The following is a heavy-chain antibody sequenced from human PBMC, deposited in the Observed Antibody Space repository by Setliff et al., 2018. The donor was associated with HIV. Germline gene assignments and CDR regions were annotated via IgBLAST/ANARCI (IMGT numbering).Heavy chain of an antibody. D-gene: IGHD6-19*01. Sequence: GGSLRLSCTTSGFTFSDYDFNWVRQTPHKGLEWISYISGSGGRIFYLDSVKGRFTISRDNAKTSLFVQMTNLRADDAGVYYCVRDSSRGSAWDPGAFDIWGQGTAVTVSS. J-gene: IGHJ3*02. V-gene: IGHV3-48*03. CDR1: GFTFSDYD. CDR2: ISGSGGRI. CDR3: VRDSSRGSAWDPGAFDI.